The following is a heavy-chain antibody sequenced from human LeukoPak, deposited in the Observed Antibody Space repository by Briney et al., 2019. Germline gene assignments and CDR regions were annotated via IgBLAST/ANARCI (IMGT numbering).Heavy chain of an antibody. CDR3: ACFVPYGEHAFDI. D-gene: IGHD4-17*01. J-gene: IGHJ3*02. CDR1: GGTFSSYA. Sequence: GASVKVSCKASGGTFSSYAISWVRQAPGQGLEWMGGIIPIFGTANYAQKFQGRVTITADKSTSTAYMELSSLRSEDTAVYYCACFVPYGEHAFDIWGQGTMVTVSS. V-gene: IGHV1-69*06. CDR2: IIPIFGTA.